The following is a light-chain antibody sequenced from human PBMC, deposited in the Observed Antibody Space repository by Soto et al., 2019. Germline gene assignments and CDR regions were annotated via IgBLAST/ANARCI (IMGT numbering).Light chain of an antibody. J-gene: IGKJ1*01. CDR3: HQYASSPCT. CDR2: WAS. Sequence: DIVLTQSPGSLALSLGERATINCKSSQSVLYSPNNKNYLAWYQQKPGQPPKLLLYWASMRESGVPDRFSGSASGTDFTLTVSSLQAEDVAVYYCHQYASSPCTFGPGTKVEIK. CDR1: QSVLYSPNNKNY. V-gene: IGKV4-1*01.